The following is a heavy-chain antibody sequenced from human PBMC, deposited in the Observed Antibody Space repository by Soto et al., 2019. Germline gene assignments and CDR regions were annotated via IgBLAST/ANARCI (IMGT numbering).Heavy chain of an antibody. Sequence: GGSLRLSCAASGFTFSGSAMHWVRQASGKGLEWVGRIRSKANSYATAYAASVKGRFTISRDDSKNTAYLQMNSLKTEDTAVYYCTRLGERVVATISYYYYYMDVWGKGTTVTVSS. CDR3: TRLGERVVATISYYYYYMDV. J-gene: IGHJ6*03. CDR1: GFTFSGSA. CDR2: IRSKANSYAT. D-gene: IGHD5-12*01. V-gene: IGHV3-73*01.